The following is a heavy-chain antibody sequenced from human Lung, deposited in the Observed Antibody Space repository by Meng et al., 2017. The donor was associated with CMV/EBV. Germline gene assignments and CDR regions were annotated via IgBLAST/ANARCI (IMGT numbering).Heavy chain of an antibody. Sequence: GGSLRLXCAASGFTFSSYSMSWVRQAPGKGLEWVSSITNGKNYIYYADSVKGRFTISRDNAKNSLDLQMNSLRAEDTAVYYCARDWGLRPADIDYWGQGTLVTVSS. CDR2: ITNGKNYI. D-gene: IGHD2-21*02. V-gene: IGHV3-21*01. CDR1: GFTFSSYS. CDR3: ARDWGLRPADIDY. J-gene: IGHJ4*02.